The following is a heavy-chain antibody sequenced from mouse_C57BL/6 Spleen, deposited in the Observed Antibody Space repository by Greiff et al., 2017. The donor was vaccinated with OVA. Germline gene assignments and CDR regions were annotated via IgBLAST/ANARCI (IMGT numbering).Heavy chain of an antibody. J-gene: IGHJ1*03. V-gene: IGHV3-6*01. CDR2: ISYDGSN. Sequence: EVKVEESGPGLVKPSQSLSLTCSVTGYSITSGYYWNWIRQFPGNKLEWMGYISYDGSNNYNPSLKNRISITRDTSKNQFFLKLNSVTTEDTATYYCARDEDFDVWGTGTTVTVSS. CDR1: GYSITSGYY. CDR3: ARDEDFDV.